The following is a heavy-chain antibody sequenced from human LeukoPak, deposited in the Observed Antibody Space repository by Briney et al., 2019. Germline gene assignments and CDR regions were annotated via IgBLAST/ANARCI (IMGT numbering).Heavy chain of an antibody. V-gene: IGHV3-30*02. CDR1: GFTFSSYG. CDR3: AREKRDGDSLFDAFDI. D-gene: IGHD3-9*01. J-gene: IGHJ3*02. Sequence: PGGSLRLSCAASGFTFSSYGMHWVRQAPGKGLEWVAFIRYDGSNKYYADSVKGRFTISRDNSKNTLYLQMNSLRAEDTAVYYCAREKRDGDSLFDAFDIWGQGTMVTVSS. CDR2: IRYDGSNK.